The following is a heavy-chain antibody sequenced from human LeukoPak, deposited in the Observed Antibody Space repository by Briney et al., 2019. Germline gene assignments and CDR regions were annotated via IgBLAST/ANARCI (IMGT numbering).Heavy chain of an antibody. CDR2: FDPEDGET. Sequence: ASVKVSCKVSGYTLTELSMHWVRQAPGKGLEWMGGFDPEDGETIYAQKFQGRVTMTEDTSTDTAYMELSSLRSKDTAVYYCATFFGVVDAFDIWGQGTMVTVSS. V-gene: IGHV1-24*01. CDR1: GYTLTELS. CDR3: ATFFGVVDAFDI. D-gene: IGHD3-3*01. J-gene: IGHJ3*02.